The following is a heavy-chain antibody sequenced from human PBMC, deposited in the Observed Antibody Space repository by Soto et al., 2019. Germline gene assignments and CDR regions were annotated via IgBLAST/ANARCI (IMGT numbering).Heavy chain of an antibody. CDR2: INHSGST. J-gene: IGHJ4*02. V-gene: IGHV4-34*01. Sequence: PSETLSLTCAVYGGSFSGYYWSWIPQPPGKGLEWIGEINHSGSTNYNPSLKSRVTISVDTSKNQFSLKLSSVTAADTAVYYCARGGLRIQLWLLYWGQGTLVTVSS. CDR3: ARGGLRIQLWLLY. CDR1: GGSFSGYY. D-gene: IGHD5-18*01.